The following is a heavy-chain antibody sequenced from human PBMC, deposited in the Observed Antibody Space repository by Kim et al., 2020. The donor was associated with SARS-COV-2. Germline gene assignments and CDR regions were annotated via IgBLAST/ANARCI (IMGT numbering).Heavy chain of an antibody. V-gene: IGHV6-1*01. J-gene: IGHJ4*02. D-gene: IGHD6-13*01. CDR3: ARYSSRLPLVFDY. Sequence: YAVSVKSRITINPDTSKNQFSLQLNSVTPEDTAVYYCARYSSRLPLVFDYWGQGTLVTVSS.